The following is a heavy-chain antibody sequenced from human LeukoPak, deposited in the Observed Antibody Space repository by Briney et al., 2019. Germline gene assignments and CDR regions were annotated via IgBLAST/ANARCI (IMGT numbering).Heavy chain of an antibody. J-gene: IGHJ4*02. CDR3: ARESLDY. V-gene: IGHV3-30*04. CDR1: GFTFTNYA. CDR2: ISYDGSNK. Sequence: GGSLRLSCAASGFTFTNYAMTWVRQAPGKGLEWVAVISYDGSNKYYADSVKGRFTISRDNSKNTLYLQMNSLRAEDTAVYYCARESLDYWGQGTLVTVSS.